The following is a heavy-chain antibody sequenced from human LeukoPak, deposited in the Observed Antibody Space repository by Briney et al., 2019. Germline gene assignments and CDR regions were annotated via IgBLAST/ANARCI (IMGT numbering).Heavy chain of an antibody. V-gene: IGHV1-18*01. CDR1: GYTFTSYG. D-gene: IGHD3-10*01. CDR2: ISAYNGNT. J-gene: IGHJ4*02. CDR3: ARGQQSDYYGSGSYRFDY. Sequence: ASVKVSCKASGYTFTSYGISWVRQAPGQGLEWMGWISAYNGNTNYAQKLQGRVTMTTDTSTSTAYMELRSLRSDDTAVYYCARGQQSDYYGSGSYRFDYWGQGTLVTVSS.